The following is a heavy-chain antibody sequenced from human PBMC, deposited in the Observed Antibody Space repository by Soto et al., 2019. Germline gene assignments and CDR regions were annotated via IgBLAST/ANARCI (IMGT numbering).Heavy chain of an antibody. CDR3: ATAPATFSPAGYYVNWFDP. D-gene: IGHD3-22*01. V-gene: IGHV4-39*01. CDR2: TDIGGMT. Sequence: PSETLSLTCTVSGASFTDGSLFWGWIRQSPGKGVEWIASTDIGGMTYYNPSLRSRVTISVDTSKSQFSLRLNSVTAADTAVYYCATAPATFSPAGYYVNWFDPWGHGTLVTVSS. CDR1: GASFTDGSLF. J-gene: IGHJ5*02.